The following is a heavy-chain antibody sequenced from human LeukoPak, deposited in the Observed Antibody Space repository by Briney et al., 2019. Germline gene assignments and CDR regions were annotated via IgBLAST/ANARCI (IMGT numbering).Heavy chain of an antibody. Sequence: GGSLRLSCAASGFTFSSYSMNWVRQAPGKGLEWVSSISSSSSYIYYADSVKGRFTISRDNAKNSLYLQMNSLRAEDTAVYYCARWGPMVRGVQFDYWGQETLVTVSS. CDR2: ISSSSSYI. J-gene: IGHJ4*02. CDR3: ARWGPMVRGVQFDY. D-gene: IGHD3-10*01. CDR1: GFTFSSYS. V-gene: IGHV3-21*01.